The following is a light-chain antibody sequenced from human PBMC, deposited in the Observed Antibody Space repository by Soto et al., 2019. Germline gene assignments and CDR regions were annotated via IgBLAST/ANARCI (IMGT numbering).Light chain of an antibody. V-gene: IGLV2-8*01. J-gene: IGLJ2*01. Sequence: QSVLNQPPSASGSLGQSVTISCTGTSSDVGGYNYVSWHQQHPGKAPKVMIYEVTKRPPGVPDRFSGSKSGNTASLTVSGLQAEDEADYYCSSFAGGGNPVLLGGGTKLTVL. CDR3: SSFAGGGNPVL. CDR1: SSDVGGYNY. CDR2: EVT.